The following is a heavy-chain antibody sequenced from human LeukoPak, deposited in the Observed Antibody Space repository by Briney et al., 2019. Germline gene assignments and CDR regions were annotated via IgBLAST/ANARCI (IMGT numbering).Heavy chain of an antibody. CDR2: TYYRSKWYN. CDR3: ARSVDYFDNTGPHMMFDY. CDR1: GDSVSSNSAA. J-gene: IGHJ4*02. D-gene: IGHD3-22*01. Sequence: SQTLSLTCALSGDSVSSNSAAWNWIRQSPSRGLEWLGRTYYRSKWYNDYAVSVKSRITINPDTSKNQFSLQLNSVTPEDTAVYHCARSVDYFDNTGPHMMFDYWGQGSLVTVSS. V-gene: IGHV6-1*01.